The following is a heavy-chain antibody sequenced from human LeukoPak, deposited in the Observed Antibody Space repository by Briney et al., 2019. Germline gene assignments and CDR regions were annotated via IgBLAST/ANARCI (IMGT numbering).Heavy chain of an antibody. Sequence: HPGGSLRLSCAASGFTFSSYAMSWVRQAPGKGLEWVSAISGSGGSTYCADSVKGRFTISRDNSKNTLYLQMNSLRAEDTAVYYCAKEQWLVELNWFDPWGQGTLVTVSS. CDR2: ISGSGGST. J-gene: IGHJ5*02. CDR1: GFTFSSYA. CDR3: AKEQWLVELNWFDP. D-gene: IGHD6-19*01. V-gene: IGHV3-23*01.